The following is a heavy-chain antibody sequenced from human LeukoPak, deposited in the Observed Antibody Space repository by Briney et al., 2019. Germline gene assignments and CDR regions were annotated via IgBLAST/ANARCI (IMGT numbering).Heavy chain of an antibody. J-gene: IGHJ6*02. D-gene: IGHD1-1*01. CDR2: IYYSGST. Sequence: SETLSLTCTVSGGSISSGGYYWSWIRQHPGKGLEWIGYIYYSGSTSYNPSLKSRVTISVDTSKNQFSLKLSSVTAADTAVYYCARGSLPSGTYGMDVWGQGTTVTVSS. V-gene: IGHV4-31*03. CDR1: GGSISSGGYY. CDR3: ARGSLPSGTYGMDV.